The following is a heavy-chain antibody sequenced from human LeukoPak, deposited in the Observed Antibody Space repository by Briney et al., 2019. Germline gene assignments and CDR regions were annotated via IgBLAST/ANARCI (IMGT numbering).Heavy chain of an antibody. V-gene: IGHV3-30-3*01. D-gene: IGHD1-7*01. J-gene: IGHJ3*02. Sequence: PGGSLRLSCAASGFTFSSYAMHWVRQAPGKGLEWVAVISYDGSNKYYADSVKGRFTISRDNSKNTLYLQMNSLRAEDTAVYYCAKDSPYNWNYVGAFDIWGQGTMVTVSS. CDR3: AKDSPYNWNYVGAFDI. CDR1: GFTFSSYA. CDR2: ISYDGSNK.